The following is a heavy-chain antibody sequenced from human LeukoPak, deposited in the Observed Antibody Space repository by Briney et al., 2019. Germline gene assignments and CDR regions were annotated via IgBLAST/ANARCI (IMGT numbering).Heavy chain of an antibody. D-gene: IGHD5-12*01. CDR1: GGSISSYY. CDR3: ARAYSGYDFWFDP. CDR2: IYYSGST. V-gene: IGHV4-59*01. J-gene: IGHJ5*02. Sequence: SETLSLTCTVSGGSISSYYWSWIRQPPGKGLEWIGYIYYSGSTNYNPSLKSRVTISVDTSKNQFSLKLSSVTAADTAVYYCARAYSGYDFWFDPWGQGTPVTVSS.